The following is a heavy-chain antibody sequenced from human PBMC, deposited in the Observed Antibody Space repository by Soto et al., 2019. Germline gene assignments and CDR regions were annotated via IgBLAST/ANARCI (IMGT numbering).Heavy chain of an antibody. CDR3: AAYTASSGRHFGY. CDR2: IYPGDSDT. J-gene: IGHJ4*02. D-gene: IGHD3-16*01. Sequence: AGESLKISCKGSGYSFTDYWTGWVRQVPGEGLEWLAMIYPGDSDTRYSPSFQGQVTISADRSITTAYLQWGSLKASDTAMYYCAAYTASSGRHFGYWGQGTLVTVSS. V-gene: IGHV5-51*01. CDR1: GYSFTDYW.